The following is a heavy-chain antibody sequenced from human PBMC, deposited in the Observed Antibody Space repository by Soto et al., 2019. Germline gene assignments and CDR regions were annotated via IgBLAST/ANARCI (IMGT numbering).Heavy chain of an antibody. D-gene: IGHD6-6*01. J-gene: IGHJ5*02. CDR1: RGTFSSYA. CDR3: ARDHSSNWFDP. Sequence: SVKVSCKASRGTFSSYAISWVRQAPAQGLEWMGGIIPIFGTANYARKFQGRVTITADESTSTAYMELSSLRSEDTAVYYCARDHSSNWFDPWGQGTLVTVSS. CDR2: IIPIFGTA. V-gene: IGHV1-69*13.